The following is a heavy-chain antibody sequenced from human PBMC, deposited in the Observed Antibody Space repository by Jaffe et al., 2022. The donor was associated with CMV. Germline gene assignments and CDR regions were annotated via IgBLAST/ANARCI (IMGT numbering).Heavy chain of an antibody. J-gene: IGHJ4*02. D-gene: IGHD3-10*01. Sequence: QVQLVESGGGVVQPGRSLRLSCAASGFSFSSYGMHWVRQAPGKGLEWVAVIWYDGSNKYYADSVKGRFTISRDISKNTLFLQMNSLRADDTAVYYCARDQDPIRTAGGSLFGWGQGILVTVSS. CDR1: GFSFSSYG. CDR2: IWYDGSNK. V-gene: IGHV3-33*01. CDR3: ARDQDPIRTAGGSLFG.